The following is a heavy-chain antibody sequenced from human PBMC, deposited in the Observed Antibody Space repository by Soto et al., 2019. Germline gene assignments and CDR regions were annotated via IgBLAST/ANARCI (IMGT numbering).Heavy chain of an antibody. CDR2: ISSSSSYI. J-gene: IGHJ6*03. CDR3: ARGDGVVPAAMPDYYYYMDV. D-gene: IGHD2-2*01. Sequence: PGGSLIVSCAASGFTFSSDSMNWVRQAPGKGLEWVSSISSSSSYIYYADSVKGRFTISRDNAKNSLYLQMNSLRAEDTAVYYCARGDGVVPAAMPDYYYYMDVWGKGT. V-gene: IGHV3-21*01. CDR1: GFTFSSDS.